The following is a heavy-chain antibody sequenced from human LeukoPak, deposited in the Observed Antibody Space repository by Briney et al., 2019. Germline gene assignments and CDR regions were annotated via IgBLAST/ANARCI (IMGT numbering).Heavy chain of an antibody. CDR1: GYSISSGYY. CDR2: IYHSGST. D-gene: IGHD2-15*01. Sequence: SETLSLTCTASGYSISSGYYWGWIRQPPGKGLEWIGSIYHSGSTYYNPSLKSRVTISVDTSKNQFSLKLSSVTAADTAVYYCATHYCSGGSCYPYWGQGTLVTVSS. CDR3: ATHYCSGGSCYPY. V-gene: IGHV4-38-2*02. J-gene: IGHJ4*02.